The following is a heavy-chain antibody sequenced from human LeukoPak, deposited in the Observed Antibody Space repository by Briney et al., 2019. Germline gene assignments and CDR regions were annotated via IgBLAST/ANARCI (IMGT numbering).Heavy chain of an antibody. CDR2: ISWNSGSI. J-gene: IGHJ4*02. CDR1: GFTFDDYA. V-gene: IGHV3-9*01. CDR3: AKSLTDYYGSGSYQDY. D-gene: IGHD3-10*01. Sequence: GGSLRLSCAASGFTFDDYAMPWVRQAPGKGLEWVSGISWNSGSIGYADSVKGRFTISRDNAKNSLYLQMNSLRAEDTALYYCAKSLTDYYGSGSYQDYWGQGTLVTVSS.